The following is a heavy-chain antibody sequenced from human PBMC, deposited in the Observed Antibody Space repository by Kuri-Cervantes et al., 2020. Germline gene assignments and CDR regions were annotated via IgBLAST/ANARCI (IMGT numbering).Heavy chain of an antibody. CDR1: GASIDSYY. D-gene: IGHD3-10*01. Sequence: GSLRLSCTVSGASIDSYYWSWIRQPPGKGLEWIGEINHSGSTNYNPSLKSRVTISVDTSKNQFSLKLSSVTAADTAVYYCARVYSNFDGSGSFVDYWGQGTLVTVSS. J-gene: IGHJ4*02. V-gene: IGHV4-34*01. CDR2: INHSGST. CDR3: ARVYSNFDGSGSFVDY.